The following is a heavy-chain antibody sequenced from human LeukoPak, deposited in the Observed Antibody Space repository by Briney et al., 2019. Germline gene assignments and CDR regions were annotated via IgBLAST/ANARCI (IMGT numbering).Heavy chain of an antibody. J-gene: IGHJ4*02. Sequence: PGGSLRLSCAASGFSLSGYWMSWVRQAPGQGLEWVANIGKDGSWIHYADSVKGRFTISRDNAKNTLYLQMNSLRVEDTAVYYCARPPAYDSRNYYFAYWGQGILVAVSS. CDR1: GFSLSGYW. CDR3: ARPPAYDSRNYYFAY. D-gene: IGHD3-22*01. V-gene: IGHV3-7*01. CDR2: IGKDGSWI.